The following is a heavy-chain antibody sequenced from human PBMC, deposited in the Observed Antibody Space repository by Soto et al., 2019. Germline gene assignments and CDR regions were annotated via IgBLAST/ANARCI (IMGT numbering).Heavy chain of an antibody. CDR3: AKALAASRGFLPQFDY. CDR2: ISGSGGST. V-gene: IGHV3-23*01. Sequence: GGSLRLSCAASGFTFSSYAMSWVRQAPGKGLEWVSTISGSGGSTYNADSVKGRFTISRDNSKNTLYLQMNSLRAEDAAVYYCAKALAASRGFLPQFDYWGHGTLVTVPQ. J-gene: IGHJ4*01. CDR1: GFTFSSYA. D-gene: IGHD2-15*01.